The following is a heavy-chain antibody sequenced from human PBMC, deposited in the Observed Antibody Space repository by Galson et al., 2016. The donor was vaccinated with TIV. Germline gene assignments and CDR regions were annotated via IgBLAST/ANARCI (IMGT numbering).Heavy chain of an antibody. Sequence: SLRLSCAASGFTFSSDWMTWVRQAPGKGLEWVASINQDGSDSPYVDSVKGRFTISRDNAKKSLFLQMNGLRGEDTGVYYCAPGVSAASTEVNWGQGTLVTVSS. V-gene: IGHV3-7*01. CDR2: INQDGSDS. D-gene: IGHD6-13*01. CDR1: GFTFSSDW. CDR3: APGVSAASTEVN. J-gene: IGHJ4*02.